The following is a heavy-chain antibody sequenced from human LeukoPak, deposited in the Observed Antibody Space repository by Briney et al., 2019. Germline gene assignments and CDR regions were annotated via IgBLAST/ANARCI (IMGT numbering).Heavy chain of an antibody. CDR2: ISGSGGST. CDR1: GFTLSSSA. J-gene: IGHJ3*02. Sequence: GGSLRLSCAASGFTLSSSAMNWVRQAPGKGLQWVSAISGSGGSTYYADSVKGRFTISRDNSKNTLYLQMNSLRAEDTAVYYCAKDRGVDGIMIFGVVTNDAFDIWGQGTMVTVSS. CDR3: AKDRGVDGIMIFGVVTNDAFDI. D-gene: IGHD3-3*01. V-gene: IGHV3-23*01.